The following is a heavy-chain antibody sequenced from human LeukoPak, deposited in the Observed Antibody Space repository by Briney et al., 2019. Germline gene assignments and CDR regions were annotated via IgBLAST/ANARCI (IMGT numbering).Heavy chain of an antibody. CDR2: ISSSGSTI. CDR1: GFTFSSYE. V-gene: IGHV3-48*03. Sequence: GGSLRLSWAASGFTFSSYEMNWVRQAPGKGLEWVSYISSSGSTIYYADSVKGRFTISRDNAKNSLYLQMNSLRAEDTAVYYCARVRYGDYGGNSVDYWGQGTLVTVSS. J-gene: IGHJ4*02. D-gene: IGHD4-23*01. CDR3: ARVRYGDYGGNSVDY.